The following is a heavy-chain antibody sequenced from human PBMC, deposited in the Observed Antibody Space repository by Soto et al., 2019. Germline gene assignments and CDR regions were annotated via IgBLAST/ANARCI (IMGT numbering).Heavy chain of an antibody. V-gene: IGHV3-23*01. Sequence: GGSLRLSCAACGFTFRSCAMGGVRQAPGKGLEWVSDIIDSGASTYYADSVKGRFTISRDNSKSTLYLQMNSLRAEDTALYYCAKGRSYYYYYGVDVWGQGTTVTVSS. CDR3: AKGRSYYYYYGVDV. CDR2: IIDSGAST. J-gene: IGHJ6*02. CDR1: GFTFRSCA.